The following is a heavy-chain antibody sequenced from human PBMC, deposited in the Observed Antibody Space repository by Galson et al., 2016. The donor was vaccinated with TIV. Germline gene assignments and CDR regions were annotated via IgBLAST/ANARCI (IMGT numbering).Heavy chain of an antibody. CDR1: GFTFSNYW. J-gene: IGHJ4*02. V-gene: IGHV3-7*01. Sequence: SLRLSCAGSGFTFSNYWMNWIRQAPGKGPEWVANINKVGSDEYYVDSVKGRFTISRDNTKNSLDLQMTGLRVEDTAVYYCTRVDYWGQGSLLTVSS. CDR3: TRVDY. CDR2: INKVGSDE.